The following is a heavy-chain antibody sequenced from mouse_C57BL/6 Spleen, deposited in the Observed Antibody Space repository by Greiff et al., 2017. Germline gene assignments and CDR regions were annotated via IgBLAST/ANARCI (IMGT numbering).Heavy chain of an antibody. Sequence: QVQLQQSGAELVRPGSSVKLSCKASGYTFTSYWMDWVKQRPGQGLEWIGNIYPSDSETHYNQKFKDKATLTVDKSSSTAYMQLSSLTSEDSAVYYCAREGTYGSPLDYWGQGTTLTVSS. V-gene: IGHV1-61*01. CDR3: AREGTYGSPLDY. CDR2: IYPSDSET. D-gene: IGHD1-1*01. J-gene: IGHJ2*01. CDR1: GYTFTSYW.